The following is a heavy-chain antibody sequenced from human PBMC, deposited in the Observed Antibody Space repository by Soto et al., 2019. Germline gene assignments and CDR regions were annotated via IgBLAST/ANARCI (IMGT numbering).Heavy chain of an antibody. V-gene: IGHV4-31*03. CDR1: GGSISSGGYY. CDR2: IYYSGST. Sequence: SETLSLTCTVSGGSISSGGYYWSWIRQHPGKGLEWIGYIYYSGSTYYNPSLKSRVTISVDTSKNQFSLKLSSVTAADTAVYYCARASIQLWPFDYWGQGTPVTVSS. D-gene: IGHD5-18*01. CDR3: ARASIQLWPFDY. J-gene: IGHJ4*02.